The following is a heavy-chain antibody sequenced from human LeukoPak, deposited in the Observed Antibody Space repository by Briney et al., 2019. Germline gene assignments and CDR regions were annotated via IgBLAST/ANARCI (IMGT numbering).Heavy chain of an antibody. J-gene: IGHJ4*02. CDR2: INHSGST. D-gene: IGHD3-22*01. Sequence: SETLSLTCAVYGGSFSGYYWSWIRQPPGKGLEWIGEINHSGSTNYNSSLKSRVTISVDTSKNQFSLKLSSVTAADTAVYYCASTAYYYDSSGYHTPIDYWGQGTLVTVSS. V-gene: IGHV4-34*01. CDR1: GGSFSGYY. CDR3: ASTAYYYDSSGYHTPIDY.